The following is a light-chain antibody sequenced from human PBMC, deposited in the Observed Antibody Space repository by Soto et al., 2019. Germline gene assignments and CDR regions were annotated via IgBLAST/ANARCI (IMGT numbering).Light chain of an antibody. CDR1: SSDVGGYNY. CDR3: SSYTSSSTSYV. V-gene: IGLV2-14*01. CDR2: DVS. J-gene: IGLJ1*01. Sequence: QSVLTQPASVSGSPGQSITISCTGTSSDVGGYNYVSWYQQHPGKAPKLMIYDVSNRPSGVSNRFSGSKSGNTASLTISGLQAEVEADYYCSSYTSSSTSYVFGTGTKVTVL.